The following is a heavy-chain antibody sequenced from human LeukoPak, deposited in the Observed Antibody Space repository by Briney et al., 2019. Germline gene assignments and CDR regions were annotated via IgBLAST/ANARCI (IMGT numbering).Heavy chain of an antibody. CDR2: INPNSGST. J-gene: IGHJ4*02. Sequence: ASVKVSCKASGYTFTGYYMHWVRQAPGQGLEWIGWINPNSGSTNYAQKFQGRVTMTRDTSISTAYMELSRLRSDDTAVYYCARDGDSGYDYKLDYWGQGTLVTVSS. CDR3: ARDGDSGYDYKLDY. CDR1: GYTFTGYY. D-gene: IGHD5-12*01. V-gene: IGHV1-2*02.